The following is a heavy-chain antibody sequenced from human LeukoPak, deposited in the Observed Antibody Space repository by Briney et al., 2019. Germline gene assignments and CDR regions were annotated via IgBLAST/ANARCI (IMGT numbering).Heavy chain of an antibody. V-gene: IGHV1-2*02. D-gene: IGHD4-17*01. J-gene: IGHJ5*02. Sequence: ASVKVSCKASGYTFTGYYMHWVRQAPGQGLEWMGWINPNSGGTNYAQKFRGRVTMTRDTSISTAYMELSRLRSDDTAVYYCARGIDYGDYVGWFDPWGQGTLVTVSS. CDR3: ARGIDYGDYVGWFDP. CDR1: GYTFTGYY. CDR2: INPNSGGT.